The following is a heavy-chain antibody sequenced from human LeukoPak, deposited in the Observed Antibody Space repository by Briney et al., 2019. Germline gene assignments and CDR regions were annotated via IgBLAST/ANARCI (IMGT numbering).Heavy chain of an antibody. CDR2: ISSSRSDI. Sequence: GGSLRLSCAASGFTFRSYIMNWVRQAPGKGLEWVSSISSSRSDIYYADSVKGRFTISRDNANNSLYLQMNSLRAEDTAVYYCARSREGSSSWPDAFDIWGQATMVTVSS. D-gene: IGHD6-13*01. CDR3: ARSREGSSSWPDAFDI. CDR1: GFTFRSYI. J-gene: IGHJ3*02. V-gene: IGHV3-21*01.